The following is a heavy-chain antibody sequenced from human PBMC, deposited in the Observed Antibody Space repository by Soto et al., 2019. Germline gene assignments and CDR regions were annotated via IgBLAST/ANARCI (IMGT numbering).Heavy chain of an antibody. CDR2: LYNTGST. D-gene: IGHD1-20*01. V-gene: IGHV4-59*01. CDR3: ARVGGINWFDP. Sequence: SETLSLTCTVSGASISRYYWSWIRQSPGKGLEWIGYLYNTGSTNYNPSLKSRVTISVDTSKNQFSLKLSSVTAADTAVYYCARVGGINWFDPWGQGTLVTVSS. CDR1: GASISRYY. J-gene: IGHJ5*02.